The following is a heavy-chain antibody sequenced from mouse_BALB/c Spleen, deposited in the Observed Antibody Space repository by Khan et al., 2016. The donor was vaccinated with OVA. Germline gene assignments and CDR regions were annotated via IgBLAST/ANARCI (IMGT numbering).Heavy chain of an antibody. CDR3: AGGRHWYVDV. Sequence: QIQLVQFGPELKKPGETVKISCKASGYTITDYSMHWVKQAPGKGSKWMGWINTETGEPTYADDFKGRFVFSLETSASTAYLQINNRKNEDTATYFCAGGRHWYVDVWGAGTTVTVSS. CDR1: GYTITDYS. J-gene: IGHJ1*01. CDR2: INTETGEP. V-gene: IGHV9-2-1*01.